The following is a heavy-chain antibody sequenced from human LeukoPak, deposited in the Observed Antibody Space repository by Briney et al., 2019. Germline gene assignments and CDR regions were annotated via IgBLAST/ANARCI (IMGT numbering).Heavy chain of an antibody. CDR1: GFSFSDNY. V-gene: IGHV3-11*01. CDR2: IRSGGTTV. Sequence: PGGSLRLSCEASGFSFSDNYMTWIRQPPGKGLEWIAYIRSGGTTVYYADSVKGRFTISRDNSKNTLYLQMNSLRAEDTAVYYCARGGSYLSAFDIWGQGTMVTVSS. CDR3: ARGGSYLSAFDI. J-gene: IGHJ3*02. D-gene: IGHD1-26*01.